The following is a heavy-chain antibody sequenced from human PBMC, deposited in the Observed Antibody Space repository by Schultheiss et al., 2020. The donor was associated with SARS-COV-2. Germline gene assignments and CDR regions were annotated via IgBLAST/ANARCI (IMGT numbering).Heavy chain of an antibody. CDR1: GGSISSYY. V-gene: IGHV4-59*01. Sequence: SETLSLTCTVSGGSISSYYWSWIRQPPGKGLEWIGYIYYSGSTNYNPSLKSRVTISVDTSKNQFSLKLSSVTAADTAVYYCARSVVPAAYFDYWGQGTLVTVSS. CDR2: IYYSGST. CDR3: ARSVVPAAYFDY. D-gene: IGHD2-2*01. J-gene: IGHJ4*02.